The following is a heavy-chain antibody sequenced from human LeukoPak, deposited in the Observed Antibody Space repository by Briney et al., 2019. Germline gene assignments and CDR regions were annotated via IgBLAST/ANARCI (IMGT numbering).Heavy chain of an antibody. CDR3: ARKRSDAFDI. Sequence: SETLSPTCTVSGGSISSYYWSWIRQPPGKGLEWIGYIYYSGSTNYNPSLKSRVTISVDTSKNQFSLKLSSVTAADTAVYYCARKRSDAFDIWGQGTMVTVSS. J-gene: IGHJ3*02. V-gene: IGHV4-59*08. CDR2: IYYSGST. CDR1: GGSISSYY.